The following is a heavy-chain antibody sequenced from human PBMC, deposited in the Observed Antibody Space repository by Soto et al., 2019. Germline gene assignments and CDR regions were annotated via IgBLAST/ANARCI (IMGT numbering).Heavy chain of an antibody. J-gene: IGHJ4*02. D-gene: IGHD2-2*01. CDR3: ARDLIGQSTSCFDY. CDR2: IWYDGSNK. Sequence: GGSLRLSCAASGFTFSSYGMHWVRQAPGKGLEWVAVIWYDGSNKYYADSVKGRFTISRDNSKNTLYLQMNSLRAEDTAVYYCARDLIGQSTSCFDYWGQGTLVTVSS. V-gene: IGHV3-33*01. CDR1: GFTFSSYG.